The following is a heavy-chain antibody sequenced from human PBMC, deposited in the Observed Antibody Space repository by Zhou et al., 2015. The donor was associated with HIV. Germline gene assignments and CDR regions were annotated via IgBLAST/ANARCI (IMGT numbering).Heavy chain of an antibody. CDR3: ARGGYYYDSSGYSVGY. D-gene: IGHD3-22*01. J-gene: IGHJ4*02. Sequence: QVQLVQSGAEVKKPGSSVKVSCKASGGTFSSYTISWVRQAPGQGLEWMGRIIPILGIANYAQKFQGRVTITADKSTSTAYMELSSLRSEDTAVYYCARGGYYYDSSGYSVGYWGQGTLVTVSS. CDR1: GGTFSSYT. CDR2: IIPILGIA. V-gene: IGHV1-69*02.